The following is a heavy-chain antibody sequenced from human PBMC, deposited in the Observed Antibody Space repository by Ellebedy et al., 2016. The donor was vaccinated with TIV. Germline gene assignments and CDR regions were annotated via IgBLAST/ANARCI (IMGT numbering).Heavy chain of an antibody. CDR1: GGTFSSYA. CDR2: IIPIFGTA. D-gene: IGHD6-13*01. V-gene: IGHV1-69*13. J-gene: IGHJ4*02. CDR3: ARVGGTVAAAGVKSFDY. Sequence: ASVKVSCKASGGTFSSYAISWVRQAPGQGLEWMGGIIPIFGTANYAQKFQGRVTITADESTSTAYMELSSLRSEDTAVYYCARVGGTVAAAGVKSFDYWGQGTLVTVSS.